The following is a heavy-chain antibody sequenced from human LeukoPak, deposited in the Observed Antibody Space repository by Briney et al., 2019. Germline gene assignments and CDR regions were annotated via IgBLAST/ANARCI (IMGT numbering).Heavy chain of an antibody. D-gene: IGHD3-22*01. CDR3: ARVVGSSGYPYYFDY. CDR1: GGSISSSNW. Sequence: SETLSLTCAVSGGSISSSNWWSWVRQPPGKGLEWIGEIYHSGSTNYNPSLKSRVTISVDKSKNQFSLKLSSVTAADTAVYYCARVVGSSGYPYYFDYWGQGTLVTVSS. V-gene: IGHV4-4*02. CDR2: IYHSGST. J-gene: IGHJ4*02.